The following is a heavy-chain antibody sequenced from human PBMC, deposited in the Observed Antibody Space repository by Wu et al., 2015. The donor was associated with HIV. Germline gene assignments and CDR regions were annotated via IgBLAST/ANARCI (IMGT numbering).Heavy chain of an antibody. J-gene: IGHJ4*02. Sequence: QVHLVQSGAEVKKPGSSVKISCKASGNTFNAINWVRQAPGQGLEWMGGIIPLFGTGEYAQIFQGRVTITTDESTSTAHMRLSSLRSEDTAVYFCASPRSPGFSSAWPTYFDYWGQGTLVTVSS. CDR3: ASPRSPGFSSAWPTYFDY. V-gene: IGHV1-69*05. CDR2: IIPLFGTG. CDR1: GNTFNA. D-gene: IGHD6-25*01.